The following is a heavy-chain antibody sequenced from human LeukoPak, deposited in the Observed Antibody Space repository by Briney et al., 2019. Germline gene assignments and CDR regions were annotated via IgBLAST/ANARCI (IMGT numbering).Heavy chain of an antibody. D-gene: IGHD3-16*01. Sequence: GGSLRLSCAASGFTFSSYWMSWVRQAPGKGLMWVSQINSDGSATSCADPVKGRCTISRDNAKNSLYLQMNSLRAEDTAVYYCASHTWGDYWGQGTLVTVSS. CDR3: ASHTWGDY. CDR1: GFTFSSYW. J-gene: IGHJ4*02. CDR2: INSDGSAT. V-gene: IGHV3-74*01.